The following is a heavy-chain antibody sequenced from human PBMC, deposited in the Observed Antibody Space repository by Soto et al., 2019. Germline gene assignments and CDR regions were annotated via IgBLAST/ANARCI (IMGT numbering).Heavy chain of an antibody. D-gene: IGHD3-10*01. CDR1: GGSISSYY. J-gene: IGHJ4*02. CDR2: IYYSGST. V-gene: IGHV4-59*01. CDR3: AGFLYDLPKSSGSDY. Sequence: SETLSLTCTVSGGSISSYYWSWIRQPPGKGLEWIGYIYYSGSTNYNPSLKSRVTISVDTSKNQFSLKLSSVTAADTAVYYCAGFLYDLPKSSGSDYWGQGTLVTV.